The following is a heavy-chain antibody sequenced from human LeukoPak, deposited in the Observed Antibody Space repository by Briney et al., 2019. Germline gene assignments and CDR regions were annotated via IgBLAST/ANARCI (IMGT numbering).Heavy chain of an antibody. CDR2: INHSGST. CDR1: GGSFSGYY. Sequence: SETLSLTCAVYGGSFSGYYCSWIRQPPGKGLEWIGEINHSGSTNYNPSLKSRVTISVDTSKNQFSLKLSSVTAADTAVYYCARGVNYWGQGTLVTVSS. J-gene: IGHJ4*02. V-gene: IGHV4-34*01. CDR3: ARGVNY.